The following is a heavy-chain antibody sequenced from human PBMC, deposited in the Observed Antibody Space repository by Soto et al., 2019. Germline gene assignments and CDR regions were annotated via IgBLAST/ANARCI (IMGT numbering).Heavy chain of an antibody. CDR3: ARVSGSHEGPYFDY. Sequence: SGPTLVNPTQTLTLTCTFSGFSLSTSGMCVSWIRQPPGKALEWLALIDWDDDKYYSTSLKTRLTISKVTSKNQVVLTMTNMDPVDTATYYCARVSGSHEGPYFDYWGQGTLVTVSS. CDR1: GFSLSTSGMC. J-gene: IGHJ4*02. CDR2: IDWDDDK. V-gene: IGHV2-70*01. D-gene: IGHD1-26*01.